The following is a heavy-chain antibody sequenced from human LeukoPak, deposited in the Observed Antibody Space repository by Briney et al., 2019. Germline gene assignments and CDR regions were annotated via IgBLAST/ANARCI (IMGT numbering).Heavy chain of an antibody. CDR3: AKGETYYYYYYMDV. CDR1: GFTFSSYA. V-gene: IGHV3-23*01. CDR2: ISGSGGST. D-gene: IGHD1-26*01. J-gene: IGHJ6*03. Sequence: GGSLRLSCAASGFTFSSYAMSWVRQAPGKGLEWVSAISGSGGSTYYADSVKGRFTISRDNSKNTLYLQMNSLRAEDTAVYDCAKGETYYYYYYMDVWGKGTTVTVSS.